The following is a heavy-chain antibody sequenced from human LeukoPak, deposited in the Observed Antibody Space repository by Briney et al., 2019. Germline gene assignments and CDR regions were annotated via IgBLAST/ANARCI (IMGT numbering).Heavy chain of an antibody. CDR1: GFTVSSNY. V-gene: IGHV3-66*01. Sequence: GGSLRLSCAASGFTVSSNYMSWVRQAPGKGLEWVSVIYSGGSTYYADSVKGRFTISRDNSKNTLYLQMNSLRAEDTAVYYCAREHYYYYYYGMDVWGQGTTVTVPS. J-gene: IGHJ6*02. CDR2: IYSGGST. CDR3: AREHYYYYYYGMDV.